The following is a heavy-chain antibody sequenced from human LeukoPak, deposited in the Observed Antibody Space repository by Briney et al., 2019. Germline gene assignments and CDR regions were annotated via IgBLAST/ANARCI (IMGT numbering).Heavy chain of an antibody. J-gene: IGHJ4*02. D-gene: IGHD5-18*01. V-gene: IGHV1-18*01. CDR1: GYTFTSYG. CDR2: ISAYNGNT. Sequence: ASVKVSCKASGYTFTSYGISWVRQAPGQGLEWMGWISAYNGNTNYAQKLQGRVTMTTDTSTSTAYMELRSPRSDDTAVYYCARDGEYIDGGIQKDYWGQGTLVTVSS. CDR3: ARDGEYIDGGIQKDY.